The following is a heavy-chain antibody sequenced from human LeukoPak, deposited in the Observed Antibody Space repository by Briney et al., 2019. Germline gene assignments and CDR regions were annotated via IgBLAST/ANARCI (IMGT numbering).Heavy chain of an antibody. D-gene: IGHD1-26*01. V-gene: IGHV1-2*02. CDR3: ARGEDWFDP. CDR1: GYTFSSYG. Sequence: ASVKVSCKASGYTFSSYGTSWVRQAPGQGLEWMGWINPNSGGTNYAQKFQGRVTMTRDTFISTAYMELSRLRSDDTAVYYCARGEDWFDPWGQGTLVTVSS. CDR2: INPNSGGT. J-gene: IGHJ5*02.